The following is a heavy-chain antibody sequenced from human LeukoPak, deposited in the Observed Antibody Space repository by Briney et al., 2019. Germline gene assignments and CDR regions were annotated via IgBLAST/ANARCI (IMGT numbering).Heavy chain of an antibody. Sequence: GGSLRLSCAASGFTFSSYAMSWVRQAPGKGLEWVSAISGSGGSTYYADSVKGRFTISRDNAKNSLYLQMNSLGAEDTAVYYCARDRVTSGGLNWFDPWGQGTLVTVSS. J-gene: IGHJ5*02. D-gene: IGHD3-10*01. CDR1: GFTFSSYA. CDR3: ARDRVTSGGLNWFDP. V-gene: IGHV3-23*01. CDR2: ISGSGGST.